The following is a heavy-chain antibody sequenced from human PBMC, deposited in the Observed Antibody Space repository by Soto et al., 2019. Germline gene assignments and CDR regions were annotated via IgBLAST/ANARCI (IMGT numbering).Heavy chain of an antibody. D-gene: IGHD6-25*01. CDR2: INPSGGST. CDR3: ARERRAATGLNYFDY. V-gene: IGHV1-46*01. J-gene: IGHJ4*02. Sequence: GASVKVSCKVSGYTFTSYYMHWVRQAPGQGLEWMGIINPSGGSTSYAQKFQGRVTMTRDTSTSTVYMELSSLRSEDTAVYYCARERRAATGLNYFDYWGQGTLVTVSS. CDR1: GYTFTSYY.